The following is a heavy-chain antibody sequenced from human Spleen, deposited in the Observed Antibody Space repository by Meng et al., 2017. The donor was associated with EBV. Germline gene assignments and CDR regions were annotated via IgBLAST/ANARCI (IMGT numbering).Heavy chain of an antibody. V-gene: IGHV4-34*08. D-gene: IGHD2-8*02. CDR2: INHSGNT. Sequence: QLQTRHWVVGMVKHSETLSLTCDVYGGTLDGYSWTWLRQPPGKGLEWIGEINHSGNTNYNPSLKSRVTISVDTSKRQFSLKLTSMTAADTAVYYCATWWGKGYYWGQGTLVTVSS. CDR3: ATWWGKGYY. CDR1: GGTLDGYS. J-gene: IGHJ4*02.